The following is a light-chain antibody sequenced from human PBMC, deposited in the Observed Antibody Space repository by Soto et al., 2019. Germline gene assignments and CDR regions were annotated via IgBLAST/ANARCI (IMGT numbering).Light chain of an antibody. V-gene: IGKV3-20*01. Sequence: EIVLTQSPGTLSLSPGERATLSCRASQSVSSNYLAWSQQKPGQAPRLLIYGVSSSATSSPDRFSGSGTGTDFNLTNSTIDPDDFGVYYCQQYGYSPCTFGQGTKVEFK. J-gene: IGKJ1*01. CDR3: QQYGYSPCT. CDR1: QSVSSNY. CDR2: GVS.